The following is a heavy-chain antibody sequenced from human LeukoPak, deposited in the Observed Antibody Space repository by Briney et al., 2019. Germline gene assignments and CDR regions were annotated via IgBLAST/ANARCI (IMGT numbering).Heavy chain of an antibody. D-gene: IGHD3-22*01. CDR2: ISGSGGST. Sequence: QPGGSLRLSCAASGFTFSSYAMSWVRQAPGKGLEWVSAISGSGGSTYYADSVKGRFTISRDNSKNTLYLQMNSLRAEDTAVYYCAKDLYYYDSSGYSSFDYWGQGTLVTVSS. CDR3: AKDLYYYDSSGYSSFDY. J-gene: IGHJ4*02. CDR1: GFTFSSYA. V-gene: IGHV3-23*01.